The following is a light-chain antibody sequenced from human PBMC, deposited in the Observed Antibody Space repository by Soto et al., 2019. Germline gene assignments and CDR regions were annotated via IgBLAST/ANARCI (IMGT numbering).Light chain of an antibody. J-gene: IGKJ4*01. CDR3: QQYYSPPLT. CDR1: QSLLHSSNNKNY. Sequence: DIVMTQSPDSLAVSLGERATINCKSSQSLLHSSNNKNYLTWYQQKPGQPPKLLISWASTRESGVPDRFSGSGSVTDFTLTISSLLAEDVAVYYCQQYYSPPLTFGGGTKVEIK. CDR2: WAS. V-gene: IGKV4-1*01.